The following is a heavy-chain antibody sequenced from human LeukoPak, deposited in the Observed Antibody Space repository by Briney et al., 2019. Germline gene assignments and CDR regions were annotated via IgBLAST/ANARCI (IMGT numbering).Heavy chain of an antibody. CDR3: ARGPGTVGRSP. Sequence: PETLSLTCNVSGGSFTNYYWSWIRQTPEKGLEWIGQINHSGDTSYNPSPRSRITLSVDRSKNQFSLKVTSVTAADTGVYYCARGPGTVGRSPWDQGTLGTVAS. V-gene: IGHV4-34*01. CDR1: GGSFTNYY. CDR2: INHSGDT. J-gene: IGHJ5*02. D-gene: IGHD1/OR15-1a*01.